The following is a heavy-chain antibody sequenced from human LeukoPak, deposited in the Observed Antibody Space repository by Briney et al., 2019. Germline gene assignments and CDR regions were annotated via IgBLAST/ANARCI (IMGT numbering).Heavy chain of an antibody. CDR3: TRDPSSGWYLKGWFDP. J-gene: IGHJ5*02. D-gene: IGHD6-19*01. CDR2: IYSGDTT. V-gene: IGHV3-66*01. Sequence: QSGGSLRLSCAASGFIVSNNHINWIRQAPGKGLEWVSIIYSGDTTYYSDSVKGRFTISRDNAKNSLYLQMNSLRAEDAAVYYCTRDPSSGWYLKGWFDPWGQGTLVTVSS. CDR1: GFIVSNNH.